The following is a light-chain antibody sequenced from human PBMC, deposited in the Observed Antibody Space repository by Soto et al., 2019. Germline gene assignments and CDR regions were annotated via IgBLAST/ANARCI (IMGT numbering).Light chain of an antibody. CDR1: QSIASSY. Sequence: EIVLTQSPGTLSLSPGERATLSCRASQSIASSYLAWLQQKPGQAPRLLIYGASSRSTGIPDRFSGSASRTDFTLTITGLVAEDCAVYYCQQYGSSPRFTFGPGTKVDIK. J-gene: IGKJ3*01. CDR3: QQYGSSPRFT. V-gene: IGKV3-20*01. CDR2: GAS.